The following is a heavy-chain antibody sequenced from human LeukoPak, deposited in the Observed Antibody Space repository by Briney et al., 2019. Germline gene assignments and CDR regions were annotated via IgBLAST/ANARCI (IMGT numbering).Heavy chain of an antibody. CDR3: ASRLGYCSSTSCYTF. J-gene: IGHJ4*02. CDR1: GYTFTNYD. Sequence: GASVKVSCKASGYTFTNYDINWVRQATGQGLEWMGWMNPNRGNTGYAQEFQGRVTMTRNTSISTAYIQLTSLRSEDTAVYFCASRLGYCSSTSCYTFWGQGTLVTVSS. V-gene: IGHV1-8*01. D-gene: IGHD2-2*02. CDR2: MNPNRGNT.